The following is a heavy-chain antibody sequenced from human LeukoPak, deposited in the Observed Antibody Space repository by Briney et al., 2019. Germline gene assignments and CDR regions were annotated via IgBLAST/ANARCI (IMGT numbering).Heavy chain of an antibody. CDR2: IYSGGNT. D-gene: IGHD3-22*01. J-gene: IGHJ4*01. CDR3: ARVRDYYDSSGFLDY. CDR1: GFTVSSNY. V-gene: IGHV3-66*01. Sequence: GGSLRLSCATPGFTVSSNYMSWVRQAPGKGLEWVSVIYSGGNTYYADSVKGRFTISRDNSKNTVYLQMNSLRAEDTAVYYCARVRDYYDSSGFLDYWGQGTLVTVSS.